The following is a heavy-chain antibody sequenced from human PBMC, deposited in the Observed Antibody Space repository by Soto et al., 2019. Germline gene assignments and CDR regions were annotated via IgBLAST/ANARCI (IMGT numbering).Heavy chain of an antibody. CDR2: INGGNRNT. CDR1: GYTFTSYA. D-gene: IGHD6-19*01. J-gene: IGHJ4*02. V-gene: IGHV1-3*01. Sequence: QVQLVQSVAEVKKPGASVKVSCKASGYTFTSYAMHWVRQAPGQRLEWMGWINGGNRNTKYSQRFQGRVTITTDTSASTAYMELSSLRSEDTAVYYCARIGYSSGWYSFDYWGQGTLVTVSS. CDR3: ARIGYSSGWYSFDY.